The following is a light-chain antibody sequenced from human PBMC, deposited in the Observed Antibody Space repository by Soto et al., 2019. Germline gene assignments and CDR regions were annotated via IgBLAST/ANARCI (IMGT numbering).Light chain of an antibody. V-gene: IGKV1-5*01. CDR2: GAS. CDR1: HFINTW. Sequence: DIQMTQSPSTLSASVGDSVTITCRATHFINTWLAWYQQKPGKGPKLLIYGASSLERGVPSRFSGSGSATEFTLTISSLQPDDFATYYCQQYNSYPWTFGQGTKLEIK. CDR3: QQYNSYPWT. J-gene: IGKJ1*01.